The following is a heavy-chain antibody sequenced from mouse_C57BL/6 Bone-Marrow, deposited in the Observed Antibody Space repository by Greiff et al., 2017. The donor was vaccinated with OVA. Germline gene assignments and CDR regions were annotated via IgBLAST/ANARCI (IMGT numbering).Heavy chain of an antibody. D-gene: IGHD1-1*01. CDR2: IYPGNSDT. CDR1: GYTFTSYW. V-gene: IGHV1-5*01. J-gene: IGHJ3*01. Sequence: VHVKQSGTVLARPGASVKMSCKTSGYTFTSYWMHWVKQRPGQGLEWIGAIYPGNSDTSYNQKFKGKAKLTAVTSASTAYMERSSLTNEDSAVYYCTREGLLRAWFAYWGQGTLVTVSA. CDR3: TREGLLRAWFAY.